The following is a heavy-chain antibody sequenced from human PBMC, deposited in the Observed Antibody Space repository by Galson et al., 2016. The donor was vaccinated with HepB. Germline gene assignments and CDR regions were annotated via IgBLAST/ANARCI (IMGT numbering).Heavy chain of an antibody. J-gene: IGHJ4*02. D-gene: IGHD3-3*01. CDR1: GFPIKTFA. Sequence: SLRLSCAASGFPIKTFAMSWVRQAPGKGLEWVSGISGSGDGTYYADSVKGRFTISRDNFKDMLYLQMDSLRAEDTAIYFCAKDRGYHDSDSGEFDYWGQGTPVTVSS. V-gene: IGHV3-23*01. CDR2: ISGSGDGT. CDR3: AKDRGYHDSDSGEFDY.